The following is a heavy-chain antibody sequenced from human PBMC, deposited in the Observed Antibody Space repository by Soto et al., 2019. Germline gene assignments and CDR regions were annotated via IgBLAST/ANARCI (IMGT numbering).Heavy chain of an antibody. CDR2: ISSSGITI. CDR1: GFTFSDYY. J-gene: IGHJ4*02. D-gene: IGHD2-2*02. CDR3: ATGGNQLLYLLSKVPFDY. Sequence: GGSLRLSCAASGFTFSDYYISWIRQAPWKGLEWVSYISSSGITIYYADSVKGRFTISRDNAKNSLYLQMNSLRAEDTAVYYCATGGNQLLYLLSKVPFDYGGQGTLV. V-gene: IGHV3-11*01.